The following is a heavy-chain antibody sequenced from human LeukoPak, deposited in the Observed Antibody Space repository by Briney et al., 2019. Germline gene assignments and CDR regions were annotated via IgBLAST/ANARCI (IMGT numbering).Heavy chain of an antibody. CDR3: ATGVLTGYYSVDY. J-gene: IGHJ4*02. D-gene: IGHD3-9*01. V-gene: IGHV1-24*01. CDR1: GYTLTELS. Sequence: GASVNVSCKVSGYTLTELSMHWVRQAPGKGLEWMGGFDPEDGETIYAQKFQGRVTMTEDTSTDTAYMELSSLRSEDTAVYYCATGVLTGYYSVDYWGQGTLVTVSS. CDR2: FDPEDGET.